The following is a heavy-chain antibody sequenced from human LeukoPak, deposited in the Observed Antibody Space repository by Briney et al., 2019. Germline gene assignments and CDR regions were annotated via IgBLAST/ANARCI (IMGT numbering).Heavy chain of an antibody. V-gene: IGHV4-31*03. CDR2: IYYSGST. CDR1: GGSISSGGYY. Sequence: SQTLSLTCTVSGGSISSGGYYWSWIRQHPGKGLEWIGYIYYSGSTYYNPSLKSRVTISVDTSKNQFSLKLSSVTAADTAVYYCARSPLLDTAMAKGHFDYWGQGTLVTVSS. D-gene: IGHD5-18*01. J-gene: IGHJ4*02. CDR3: ARSPLLDTAMAKGHFDY.